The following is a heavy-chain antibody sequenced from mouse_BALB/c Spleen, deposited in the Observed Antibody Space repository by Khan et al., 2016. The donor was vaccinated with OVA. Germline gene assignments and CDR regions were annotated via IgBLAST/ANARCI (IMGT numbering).Heavy chain of an antibody. CDR2: IYPGSDST. CDR1: GYIFTDYV. V-gene: IGHV1-77*01. J-gene: IGHJ3*01. D-gene: IGHD4-1*01. Sequence: VQLQESGPELVKPGASVKMSCKASGYIFTDYVMNWVKQRTGQGLEWIGQIYPGSDSTYYNEKFKDKATLTADRSSSTAYMQLNSLTSEDSAVYFCARGGWDVVAYWDQGTLVTVAA. CDR3: ARGGWDVVAY.